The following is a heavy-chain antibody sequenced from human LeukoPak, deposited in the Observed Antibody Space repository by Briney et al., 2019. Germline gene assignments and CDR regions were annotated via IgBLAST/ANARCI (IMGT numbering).Heavy chain of an antibody. Sequence: PGGSLRLSCAVSGFTFGSSSMNWVRQAPGKGLEWVSSISSTSSYIYYADSVKGRFTISRDNAKNSLYLQMDSLRAEDTAVYYCATSDDLWSGMDNWGQGTLVTVSS. CDR3: ATSDDLWSGMDN. CDR1: GFTFGSSS. D-gene: IGHD3-3*01. V-gene: IGHV3-21*01. J-gene: IGHJ4*02. CDR2: ISSTSSYI.